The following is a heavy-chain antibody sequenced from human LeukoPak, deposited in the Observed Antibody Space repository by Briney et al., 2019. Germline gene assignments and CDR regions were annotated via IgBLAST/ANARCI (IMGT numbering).Heavy chain of an antibody. CDR3: ARLLSPGWFDP. D-gene: IGHD2/OR15-2a*01. J-gene: IGHJ5*02. Sequence: SETLSLTCTVSGGSISSSGSYWAWIRQPPGKGLEWIANVYYNEDTYCNSSLYSRVTISADTSKNQFSLNLRSVTAADTAVYYCARLLSPGWFDPWGQGTLVTVSS. CDR1: GGSISSSGSY. CDR2: VYYNEDT. V-gene: IGHV4-39*01.